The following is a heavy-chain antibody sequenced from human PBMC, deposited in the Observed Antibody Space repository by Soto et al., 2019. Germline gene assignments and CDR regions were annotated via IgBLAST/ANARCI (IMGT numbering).Heavy chain of an antibody. CDR1: GFTFSSHW. CDR3: AKDVI. V-gene: IGHV3-7*05. CDR2: IKGDGSEK. Sequence: EVQLVESGGDLVQPGGSLRLSCAASGFTFSSHWMSWVRQAPGKGLEWVANIKGDGSEKYYVDSVTGRFTISRDNANNSLYLQMNSLRVEDTALYYCAKDVIWGQGTLVTVSS. J-gene: IGHJ4*02.